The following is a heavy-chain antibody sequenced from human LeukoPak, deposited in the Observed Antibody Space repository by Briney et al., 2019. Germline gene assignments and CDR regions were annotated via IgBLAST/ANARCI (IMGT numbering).Heavy chain of an antibody. Sequence: GGSLRLSCAASGFTVRNNYVSWVRQAPGKGLEWVSLIYGGDSTYYADPVKGRFAISRDNSKNTLYLQMNSLRAEDTAVYYCARVHLGRTSYWYFDLWGRGTLVTVAS. CDR2: IYGGDST. J-gene: IGHJ2*01. D-gene: IGHD1-26*01. CDR1: GFTVRNNY. CDR3: ARVHLGRTSYWYFDL. V-gene: IGHV3-66*01.